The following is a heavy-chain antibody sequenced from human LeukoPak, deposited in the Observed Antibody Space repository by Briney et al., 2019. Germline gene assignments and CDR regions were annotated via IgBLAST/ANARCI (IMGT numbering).Heavy chain of an antibody. CDR2: IDAGNGNT. V-gene: IGHV1-3*01. Sequence: GASVKVSCKASGYTFTTYTMQWVRQAPGQRLECMGWIDAGNGNTKYSQRFQDRVTITRDTSASTAYMELSSLRSEDTAVYYCARTYGDYLRGMDVWGQGTTVTVSS. CDR1: GYTFTTYT. D-gene: IGHD4-17*01. J-gene: IGHJ6*02. CDR3: ARTYGDYLRGMDV.